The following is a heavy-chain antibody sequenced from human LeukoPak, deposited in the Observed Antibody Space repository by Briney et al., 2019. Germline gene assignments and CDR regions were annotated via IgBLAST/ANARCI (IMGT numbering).Heavy chain of an antibody. CDR2: IKSKTDGGTT. V-gene: IGHV3-15*01. CDR1: GFTFSNAW. CDR3: AKDQWLVLNY. D-gene: IGHD6-19*01. J-gene: IGHJ4*02. Sequence: GGSLRLSCAASGFTFSNAWMSWVRQAPGKGLEWVGRIKSKTDGGTTDYAAPVKGRFTISRDDSKNTLYLQMNSLRSDDTALYYCAKDQWLVLNYWGQGTLVTVSS.